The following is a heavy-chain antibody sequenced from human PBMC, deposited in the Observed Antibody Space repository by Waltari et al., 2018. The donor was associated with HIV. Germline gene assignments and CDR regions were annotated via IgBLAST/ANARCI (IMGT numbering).Heavy chain of an antibody. Sequence: QAQLVQSGAEVKQPGASVKVSCTVSGYTLPELSIHWVQQAPGKGLEWMGNFDPEDDETIYAQKFQGRITMTEDTSSDTAYMELSSLTSGDTAVYYCATDFSGMVRAYSYYSLDVWGQGTTVTVSS. CDR2: FDPEDDET. V-gene: IGHV1-24*01. CDR3: ATDFSGMVRAYSYYSLDV. J-gene: IGHJ6*02. CDR1: GYTLPELS. D-gene: IGHD3-10*01.